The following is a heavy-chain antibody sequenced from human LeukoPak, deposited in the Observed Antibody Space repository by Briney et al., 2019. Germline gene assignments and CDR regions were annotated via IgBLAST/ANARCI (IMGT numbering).Heavy chain of an antibody. Sequence: GGSLRLSCAASGFTFSSYAMHWVRQAPGKGLEWVAVISYDGSNKYYADSVKGRFTISRGNSKNTLYLQMNSLRAEDTAVYYCARKMAAAGYYFDYWGQGTLVTVSS. V-gene: IGHV3-30-3*01. CDR1: GFTFSSYA. J-gene: IGHJ4*02. D-gene: IGHD6-13*01. CDR2: ISYDGSNK. CDR3: ARKMAAAGYYFDY.